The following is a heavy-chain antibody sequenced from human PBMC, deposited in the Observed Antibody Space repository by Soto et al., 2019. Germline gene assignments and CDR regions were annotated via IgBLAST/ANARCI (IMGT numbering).Heavy chain of an antibody. J-gene: IGHJ4*02. V-gene: IGHV1-3*01. CDR1: GDTLARYN. CDR2: INAGNGNT. D-gene: IGHD3-22*01. CDR3: ARPKDYDACLDY. Sequence: GVSVKVSWKACGDTLARYNMHSVRQAPGQRLEWMGWINAGNGNTKYSQKFQGRVTITRDTSANTAYMELSSLISEDTVVYYCARPKDYDACLDYWGQGTLVTVSS.